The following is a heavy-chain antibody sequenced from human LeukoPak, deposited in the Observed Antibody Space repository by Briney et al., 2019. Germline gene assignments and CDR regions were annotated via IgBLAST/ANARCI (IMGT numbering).Heavy chain of an antibody. Sequence: GGSLRLSCAASGFTFSSYAMSWVRQAPGRGLDWVSPISGSGGSTYYANSVKGRFTISRDNSKNTLYLQMNSLRAEDTAVYYCAKDRSLFHCSGGSCYSAEVDYYYGMDVWGQGTTVTVSS. CDR3: AKDRSLFHCSGGSCYSAEVDYYYGMDV. CDR1: GFTFSSYA. J-gene: IGHJ6*02. CDR2: ISGSGGST. V-gene: IGHV3-23*01. D-gene: IGHD2-15*01.